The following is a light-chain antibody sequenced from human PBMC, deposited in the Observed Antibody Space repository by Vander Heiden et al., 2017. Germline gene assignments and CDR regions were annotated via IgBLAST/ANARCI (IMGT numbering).Light chain of an antibody. CDR2: RDD. V-gene: IGLV1-44*01. CDR1: RSDIGSTS. CDR3: ATWDDSLNDWV. J-gene: IGLJ3*02. Sequence: QSVLTQPPSASGTPGHRVTIPCSGSRSDIGSTSVDCYQQFPGTAPNLLIYRDDQRPSGVPGRFSGSKSGSSASLAISGLQSEDEAEYYCATWDDSLNDWVFGGGTKLTVL.